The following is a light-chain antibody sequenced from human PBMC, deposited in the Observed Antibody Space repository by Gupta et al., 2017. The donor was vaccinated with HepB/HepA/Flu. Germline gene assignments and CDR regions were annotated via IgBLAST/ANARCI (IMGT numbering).Light chain of an antibody. CDR3: QQYGSSSIT. CDR2: DAS. Sequence: IVLTPSPGTLSLSPGERVTLSCRASQSIGTDYLAWYQQKPGQAPRLLIYDASSRATGVPDRFSGSGSGTDFTLTISRLEPDDFAVYYCQQYGSSSITFGQGTRLEIK. V-gene: IGKV3-20*01. J-gene: IGKJ5*01. CDR1: QSIGTDY.